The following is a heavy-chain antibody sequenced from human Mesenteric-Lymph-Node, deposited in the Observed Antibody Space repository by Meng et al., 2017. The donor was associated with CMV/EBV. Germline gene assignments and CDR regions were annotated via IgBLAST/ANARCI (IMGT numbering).Heavy chain of an antibody. CDR3: ARDVVVNDAFDI. V-gene: IGHV4-34*01. D-gene: IGHD3-22*01. CDR1: GGSFSGYY. CDR2: INHSGST. Sequence: GSLRLSCAVYGGSFSGYYWSWIRQPPGKGLEWIGEINHSGSTNYNPSLKSRVTISVDTSKNQFSLKLSSVTAADTAVYYCARDVVVNDAFDIWGQGTMVTVSS. J-gene: IGHJ3*02.